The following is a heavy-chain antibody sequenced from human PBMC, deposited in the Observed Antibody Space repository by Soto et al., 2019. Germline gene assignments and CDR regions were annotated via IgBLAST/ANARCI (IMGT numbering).Heavy chain of an antibody. V-gene: IGHV4-31*03. CDR2: IYYSGTT. Sequence: TLSLTCTVSGDSISGGYYWSWIRQYPGKGLEWIGYIYYSGTTYYNPSLKSRVTMSVDTSKTQFSLKLSSVTAADTAVYYCARRRPEWLGIDYWGQGTLVTVSS. J-gene: IGHJ4*02. D-gene: IGHD3-3*01. CDR3: ARRRPEWLGIDY. CDR1: GDSISGGYY.